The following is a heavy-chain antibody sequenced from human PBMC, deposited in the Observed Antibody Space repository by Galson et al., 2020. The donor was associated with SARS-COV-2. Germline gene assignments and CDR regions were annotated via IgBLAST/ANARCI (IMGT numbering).Heavy chain of an antibody. CDR3: SHRQELWFGESFDY. CDR2: TYWDDDK. V-gene: IGHV2-5*02. J-gene: IGHJ4*02. CDR1: GFSLSTSGVG. D-gene: IGHD3-10*01. Sequence: KMSGPTLVKPTQTLTLTCTFSGFSLSTSGVGVGWIRQPPGKALEWLALTYWDDDKRYSPSLTSRLTITKDTSENQVVLTMTNMDPVDTATYYCSHRQELWFGESFDYWGQGTLVTVSS.